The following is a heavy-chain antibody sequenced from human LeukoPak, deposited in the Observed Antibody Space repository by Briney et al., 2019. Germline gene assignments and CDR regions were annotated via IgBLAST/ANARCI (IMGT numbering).Heavy chain of an antibody. Sequence: SETLSLTCTVSGGSISIYYWSWIRQPAGRGLEWIGRIYISGSTNYNPSLKSRVTMSVDTSKNQFSLKLSSVTAADTAVYYCARTYDYVWGSYRSHSFDSWGQGTLVTVSS. CDR3: ARTYDYVWGSYRSHSFDS. D-gene: IGHD3-16*02. CDR2: IYISGST. V-gene: IGHV4-4*07. CDR1: GGSISIYY. J-gene: IGHJ4*02.